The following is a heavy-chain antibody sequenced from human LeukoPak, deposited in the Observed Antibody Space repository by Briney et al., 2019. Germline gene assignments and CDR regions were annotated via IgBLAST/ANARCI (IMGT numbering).Heavy chain of an antibody. D-gene: IGHD2-2*01. Sequence: SETLSLTCAVYGGPFRGFFWSWIRQAPGKGLEWIGEVSHSGSSNYNPSLKSRINISLDTSKSQFSLRLTSVTAADTAVYYCARRLGYGSASRTEWYFDPWGQGTLVTVSS. CDR3: ARRLGYGSASRTEWYFDP. J-gene: IGHJ5*02. CDR2: VSHSGSS. CDR1: GGPFRGFF. V-gene: IGHV4-34*01.